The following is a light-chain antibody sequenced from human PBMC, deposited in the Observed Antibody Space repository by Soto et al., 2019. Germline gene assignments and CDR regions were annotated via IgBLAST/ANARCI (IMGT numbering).Light chain of an antibody. CDR1: DIGDRS. J-gene: IGLJ2*01. CDR2: FDD. CDR3: QLWDSTRDVVV. V-gene: IGLV3-21*04. Sequence: SYELTQTPSVSVAPGQTATISCGGSDIGDRSVHWYQQKPGQAPLLVIYFDDDRPSGIPERFSGSNSQNTATLTISRVEAGDEADYFCQLWDSTRDVVVFGGGTQLTVL.